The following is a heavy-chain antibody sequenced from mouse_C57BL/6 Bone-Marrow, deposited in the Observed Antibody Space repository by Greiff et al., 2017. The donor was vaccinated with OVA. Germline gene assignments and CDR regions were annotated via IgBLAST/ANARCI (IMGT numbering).Heavy chain of an antibody. Sequence: QVQLQQPGAELVKPGASVKMSCKASGYTFTSYWITWVKQRPGQGLEWIGDIYPGSGSTNYNEKFKSKATLTVDTSSSTAYMQLSILTSEDSAVYYCARGGYYEENFDYWGQGTTLTVSS. CDR2: IYPGSGST. J-gene: IGHJ2*01. CDR1: GYTFTSYW. CDR3: ARGGYYEENFDY. D-gene: IGHD2-3*01. V-gene: IGHV1-55*01.